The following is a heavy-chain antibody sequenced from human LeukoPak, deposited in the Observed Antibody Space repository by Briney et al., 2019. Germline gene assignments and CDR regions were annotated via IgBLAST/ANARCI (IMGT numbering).Heavy chain of an antibody. J-gene: IGHJ4*02. CDR2: IYYSGST. D-gene: IGHD3-9*01. V-gene: IGHV4-59*01. Sequence: ASETLSLTCTVSGGSISSYYWSWIRQPPGKGLEWIGYIYYSGSTNYNPSLKSRVTISVDTSKNQFSLKLSSVTAADTAVYYCARVSKDYDILTGYREPYYFDYWGQGTLVTVSS. CDR3: ARVSKDYDILTGYREPYYFDY. CDR1: GGSISSYY.